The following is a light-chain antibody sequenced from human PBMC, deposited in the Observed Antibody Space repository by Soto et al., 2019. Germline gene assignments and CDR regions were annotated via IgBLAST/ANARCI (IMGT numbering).Light chain of an antibody. CDR2: GTS. V-gene: IGLV1-40*01. CDR1: SSNIGAGYD. J-gene: IGLJ1*01. CDR3: QSYDSSLSGYV. Sequence: QSVLTQPPSVSGAPGQRVTISCTGSSSNIGAGYDVHWYQQLPGTAPKLLIYGTSNRPSGVPDRFSVSKSGSSASLAITGLQAEDEADYYCQSYDSSLSGYVFGTGTKLTVL.